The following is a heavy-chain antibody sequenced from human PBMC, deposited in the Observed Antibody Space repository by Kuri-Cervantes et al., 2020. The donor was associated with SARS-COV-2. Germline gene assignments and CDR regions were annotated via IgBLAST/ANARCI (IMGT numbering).Heavy chain of an antibody. CDR2: IYTSGST. Sequence: GSLRLSCTVSGGSISGYYWSWIRQPAGKGLEWIGRIYTSGSTNYNPSLKSRVTMSVDTSKNQFSLKLSSVTAADTAVYYCARGTSTFRVITTPFDYWGQGTLVTVSS. J-gene: IGHJ4*02. V-gene: IGHV4-4*07. CDR3: ARGTSTFRVITTPFDY. D-gene: IGHD3-22*01. CDR1: GGSISGYY.